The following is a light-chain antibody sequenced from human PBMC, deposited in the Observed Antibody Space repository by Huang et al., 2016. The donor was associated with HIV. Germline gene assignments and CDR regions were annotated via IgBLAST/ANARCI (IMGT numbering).Light chain of an antibody. CDR1: QSVSTS. Sequence: EIVLTQSPATLSLSPGERATLSCRASQSVSTSLAWYQQKPGQAPRLLIYDASTRATGIPARFSGSGSGTDFTLTINSLEPEDFAIYYCLQRSNWPRTFGQGTKVEIK. CDR2: DAS. V-gene: IGKV3-11*01. J-gene: IGKJ1*01. CDR3: LQRSNWPRT.